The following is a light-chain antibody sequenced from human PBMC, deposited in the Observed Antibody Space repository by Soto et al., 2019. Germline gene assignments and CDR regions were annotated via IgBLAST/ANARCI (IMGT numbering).Light chain of an antibody. V-gene: IGKV3-20*01. CDR1: QSDNNFY. CDR3: QQYGNSLT. CDR2: DAS. Sequence: EIVLTQSPGTLSLSPGERATLSCRASQSDNNFYLAWYQQQPGQAPRLLIYDASSRATGVPDRFSGSGSGTDFTLTISRLEPEDFAVYYCQQYGNSLTFGGGTKVEIK. J-gene: IGKJ4*01.